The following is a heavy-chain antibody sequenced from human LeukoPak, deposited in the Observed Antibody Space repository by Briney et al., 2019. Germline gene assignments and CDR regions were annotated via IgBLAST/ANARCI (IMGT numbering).Heavy chain of an antibody. Sequence: GASVKVSCKASGYTFTSYDVNWVRQATGQGLEWMGWMNPNSGNTGYAQKSQGRVTMTRNTSISTAYMELSSLRSEETAVYYCARGRVDSDFDYWGQGTLVTVSS. CDR1: GYTFTSYD. V-gene: IGHV1-8*01. D-gene: IGHD5-18*01. CDR3: ARGRVDSDFDY. CDR2: MNPNSGNT. J-gene: IGHJ4*02.